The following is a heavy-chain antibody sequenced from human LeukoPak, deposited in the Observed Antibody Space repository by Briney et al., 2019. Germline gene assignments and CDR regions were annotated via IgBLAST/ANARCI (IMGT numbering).Heavy chain of an antibody. Sequence: SQTLSLTCAISGDSVSSNSAAWNWIRQSPSRGLEWLGRTYYRSKWYNDYAVFVKSRITINPNTSKSQFSLRLSSVTAADTAMYYCARVGSSHWYSTYYYYMDIWGKGTTVTISS. CDR2: TYYRSKWYN. CDR3: ARVGSSHWYSTYYYYMDI. J-gene: IGHJ6*03. V-gene: IGHV6-1*01. D-gene: IGHD2-21*02. CDR1: GDSVSSNSAA.